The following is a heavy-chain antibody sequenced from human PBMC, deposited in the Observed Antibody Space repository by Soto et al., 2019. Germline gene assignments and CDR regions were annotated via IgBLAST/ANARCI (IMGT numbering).Heavy chain of an antibody. D-gene: IGHD5-12*01. CDR1: GHSISSGYY. CDR3: ARGADIMATTGDAFDI. J-gene: IGHJ3*02. V-gene: IGHV4-38-2*01. Sequence: ETLSLTCAVSGHSISSGYYWGWIRQPPGKGLEWIGSVHHNENTYYNPSLKSRVTISLHTSKNQFSLKVSSVTAADTAVYYCARGADIMATTGDAFDIWGQGTMVTVSS. CDR2: VHHNENT.